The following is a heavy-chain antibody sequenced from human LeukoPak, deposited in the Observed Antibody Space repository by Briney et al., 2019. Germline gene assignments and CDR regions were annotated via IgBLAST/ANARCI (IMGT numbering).Heavy chain of an antibody. D-gene: IGHD4-17*01. CDR2: ISPYNGNT. Sequence: GASVKVSCKASGYTFTGYYMHWVRQAPGQGLEWMGWISPYNGNTKYAQKLQGRVTMTTDTSTSTAYMELRSLRSDDTAVYYCARVRTTVTKLDWFDPWGQGTLVTVSS. CDR3: ARVRTTVTKLDWFDP. V-gene: IGHV1-18*04. J-gene: IGHJ5*02. CDR1: GYTFTGYY.